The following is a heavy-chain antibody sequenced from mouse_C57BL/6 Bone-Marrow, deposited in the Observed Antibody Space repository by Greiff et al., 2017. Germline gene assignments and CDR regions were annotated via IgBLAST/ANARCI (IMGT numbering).Heavy chain of an antibody. D-gene: IGHD1-1*01. Sequence: QVQLQQSGPELVKPGASVKISCKASGYAFSSSWMNWVKQRPGKGLEWIGRIYPGAGDTNYNGKFKGKATLTADKSSSTAYMQLSSLTSEDSAVYFCARDHYYGSSYWYFDVWGTGTTVTVSS. CDR1: GYAFSSSW. J-gene: IGHJ1*03. V-gene: IGHV1-82*01. CDR2: IYPGAGDT. CDR3: ARDHYYGSSYWYFDV.